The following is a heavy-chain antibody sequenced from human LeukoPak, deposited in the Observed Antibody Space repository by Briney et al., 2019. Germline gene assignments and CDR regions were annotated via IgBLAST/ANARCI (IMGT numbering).Heavy chain of an antibody. CDR1: GYTFSTYD. CDR3: AELGITMIGGV. V-gene: IGHV1-46*01. J-gene: IGHJ6*04. CDR2: INPSGGST. D-gene: IGHD3-10*02. Sequence: ASVKVSCKASGYTFSTYDINWVRQAPGQGLEWMGIINPSGGSTSYAQKFQGRVTMTRDTSTSTVYMELSSLRAEDTAVYYCAELGITMIGGVWGKGTTVTISS.